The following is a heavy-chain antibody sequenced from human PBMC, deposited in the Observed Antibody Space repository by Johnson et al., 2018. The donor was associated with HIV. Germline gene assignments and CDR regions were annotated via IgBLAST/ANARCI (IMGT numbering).Heavy chain of an antibody. CDR2: IRYDGSNK. D-gene: IGHD1-26*01. CDR3: ARPIMELQGVDAFDI. V-gene: IGHV3-30*02. Sequence: QVQLVESGGGVVQPGGSLRLSCAASGFTFSSYGMHWVRQAPGKGLEWVAFIRYDGSNKYYADSVKGRFTISRDNSKNTLYLQMNSLRAEDTAVYYCARPIMELQGVDAFDIWGQGTMVTVSS. J-gene: IGHJ3*02. CDR1: GFTFSSYG.